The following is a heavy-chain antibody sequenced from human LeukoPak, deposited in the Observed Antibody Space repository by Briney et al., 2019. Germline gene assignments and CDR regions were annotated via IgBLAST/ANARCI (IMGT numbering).Heavy chain of an antibody. CDR2: IYYSGSA. Sequence: PSETLSLTCTVSGGSISSSGYYWSWIRQPPGKGLEWIGTIYYSGSAYYNPSLKTQVTISVDTSKNQFPLKLSSVTAADTAVYFCARGSQVDDFWSGYRAPLDYWGQGTLVTVSS. J-gene: IGHJ4*02. D-gene: IGHD3-3*01. CDR1: GGSISSSGYY. V-gene: IGHV4-39*01. CDR3: ARGSQVDDFWSGYRAPLDY.